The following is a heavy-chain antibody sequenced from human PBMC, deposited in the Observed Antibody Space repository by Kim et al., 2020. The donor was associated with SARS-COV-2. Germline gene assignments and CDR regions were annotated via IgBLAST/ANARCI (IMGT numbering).Heavy chain of an antibody. CDR1: GYTFTSYA. J-gene: IGHJ6*02. CDR3: ARVQLQLERGNYYYYGRDV. V-gene: IGHV1-3*01. D-gene: IGHD1-1*01. CDR2: INAGNGNT. Sequence: ASVKVSCKASGYTFTSYAMHWVRQAPGQRLEWMGWINAGNGNTKYSQKFQGRVTITRDTSASTAYMELSSLRSEDTAVYYCARVQLQLERGNYYYYGRDVWGQGTTVTGSS.